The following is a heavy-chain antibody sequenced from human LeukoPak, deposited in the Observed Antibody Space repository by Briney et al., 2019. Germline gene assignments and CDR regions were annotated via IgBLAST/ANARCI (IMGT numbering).Heavy chain of an antibody. J-gene: IGHJ5*02. Sequence: SETLSLTCTVSGGSISSSSYYWGWIRQPPGKGLEWIGSIYYSGSTYYNPSLKSRVTISVDTSKNQFSLKLSSVTAADTAVYYCARDFRKYSGYDEDWFDPWGQGTLVTVSS. CDR1: GGSISSSSYY. D-gene: IGHD5-12*01. CDR3: ARDFRKYSGYDEDWFDP. CDR2: IYYSGST. V-gene: IGHV4-39*07.